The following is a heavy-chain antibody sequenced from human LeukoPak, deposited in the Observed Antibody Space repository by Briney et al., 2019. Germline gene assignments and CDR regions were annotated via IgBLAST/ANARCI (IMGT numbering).Heavy chain of an antibody. CDR2: ISYSGYT. CDR3: ARGRNDNGGMFFDS. V-gene: IGHV4-59*01. J-gene: IGHJ4*02. D-gene: IGHD4-23*01. CDR1: GGSIRSYY. Sequence: SETLSLTCSVSGGSIRSYYWSWIRQAPGKGLEWIGFISYSGYTSYSPSLKSRVAISVDTSKSQFSLRLSSMTAADTAIYYCARGRNDNGGMFFDSWAQGTMVTVSA.